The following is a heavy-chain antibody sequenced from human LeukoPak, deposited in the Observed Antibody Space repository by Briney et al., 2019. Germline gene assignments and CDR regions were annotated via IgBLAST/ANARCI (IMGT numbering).Heavy chain of an antibody. CDR1: GGSISSYF. CDR2: IHFRGTT. CDR3: ARFGTSSSRFFDQ. D-gene: IGHD6-6*01. V-gene: IGHV4-59*01. J-gene: IGHJ4*02. Sequence: SETLSLTCTVSGGSISSYFWSWIRQPPAKGLDWIRYIHFRGTTNYPPSLKSRVTIALDTSKNQFSLKLNSVTAADTAVYYCARFGTSSSRFFDQGGQGTLVTVSS.